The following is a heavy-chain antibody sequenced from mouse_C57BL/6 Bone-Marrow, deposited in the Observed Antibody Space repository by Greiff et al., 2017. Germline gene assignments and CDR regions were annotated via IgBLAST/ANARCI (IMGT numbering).Heavy chain of an antibody. D-gene: IGHD1-1*01. Sequence: KQSGAELVRPGASVKLSCTASGFNIKDYYMHWVKQRPEQGLEWIGRIDPEDGDTEYAPKFQGKATMTADTSSNTAYLQLSSLTSEDTAVYYCTRYYYGSSSFAYWGQGTLVTVSA. V-gene: IGHV14-1*01. CDR3: TRYYYGSSSFAY. J-gene: IGHJ3*01. CDR2: IDPEDGDT. CDR1: GFNIKDYY.